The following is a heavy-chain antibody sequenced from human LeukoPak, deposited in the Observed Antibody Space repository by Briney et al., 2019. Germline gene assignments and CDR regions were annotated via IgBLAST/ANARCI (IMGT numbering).Heavy chain of an antibody. D-gene: IGHD3-16*01. Sequence: GGSLRLSCVASGFTFSSETMSWVRQAPGKGLEWVSAISGGGYSSWYADSVRGRFTVTRDNSKNTLSLQMNSLRAEDTAVYYCAKDMSGFGQPTINWGKGTLVTVSS. CDR1: GFTFSSET. J-gene: IGHJ4*02. V-gene: IGHV3-23*01. CDR2: ISGGGYSS. CDR3: AKDMSGFGQPTIN.